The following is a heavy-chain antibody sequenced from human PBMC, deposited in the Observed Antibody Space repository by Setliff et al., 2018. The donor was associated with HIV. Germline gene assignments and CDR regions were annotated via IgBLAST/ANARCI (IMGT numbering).Heavy chain of an antibody. D-gene: IGHD2-15*01. Sequence: SLRLSCAASGFTFSSYNMNWVRQAPGKGLDWVSSISSRSSALYYADSVRGRFTISRDNAKNSLYLQMNSLRAEDTAVYFCARGREVVPLWGQGILVTVSS. V-gene: IGHV3-21*01. CDR1: GFTFSSYN. CDR2: ISSRSSAL. CDR3: ARGREVVPL. J-gene: IGHJ4*02.